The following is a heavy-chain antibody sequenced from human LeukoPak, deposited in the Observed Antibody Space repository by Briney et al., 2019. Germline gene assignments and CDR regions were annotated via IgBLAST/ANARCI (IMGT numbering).Heavy chain of an antibody. J-gene: IGHJ5*02. CDR2: INYSGST. D-gene: IGHD2-15*01. CDR1: GGSVSSTTYY. V-gene: IGHV4-39*01. CDR3: GRHQLYCRGASCYPDWFDP. Sequence: PSETLSLTCTVSGGSVSSTTYYWSRIRQPPGKGLEWIASINYSGSTYYNPSLKSRVTISVDTSENQFSLKLSSVTAADTAMYYCGRHQLYCRGASCYPDWFDPWGQGILVTVSS.